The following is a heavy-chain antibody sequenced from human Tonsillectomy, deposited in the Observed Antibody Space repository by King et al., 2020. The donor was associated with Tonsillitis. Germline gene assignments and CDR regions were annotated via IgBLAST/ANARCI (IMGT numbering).Heavy chain of an antibody. CDR1: GFTVSSNY. V-gene: IGHV3-66*01. Sequence: VQLVESGGGLVQPGGSLRLSCAASGFTVSSNYMSWVRQAPGKGLEWVSVIYSGGSTYYADSVKGRFTISRDNSKNTLYLQMNSLRAEDTAVYYCAAVREGRYGSGRLPDYWGQGTLVTVSS. CDR2: IYSGGST. J-gene: IGHJ4*02. D-gene: IGHD3-10*01. CDR3: AAVREGRYGSGRLPDY.